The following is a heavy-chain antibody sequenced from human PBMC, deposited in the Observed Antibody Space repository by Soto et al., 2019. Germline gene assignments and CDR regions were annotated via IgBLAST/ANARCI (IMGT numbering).Heavy chain of an antibody. CDR3: ARGLFSSGWYSYFAP. Sequence: QVQLQQRGAGLLRPSETLSLTCAVSTESLRGYYWTWIRQSPGKGLEWIGEISQSGFTNYNPSLEGRVTLSVDTSKSEFSLHLPSMTAADTALYYCARGLFSSGWYSYFAPWGQGTPVTVSS. D-gene: IGHD6-19*01. CDR2: ISQSGFT. J-gene: IGHJ5*02. CDR1: TESLRGYY. V-gene: IGHV4-34*01.